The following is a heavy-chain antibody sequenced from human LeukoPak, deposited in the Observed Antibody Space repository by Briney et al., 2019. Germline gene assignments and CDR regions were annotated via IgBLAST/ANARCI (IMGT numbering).Heavy chain of an antibody. J-gene: IGHJ4*02. V-gene: IGHV3-23*01. CDR2: ISGSGGST. CDR1: GFTFSSYA. CDR3: ARGGGGYVGFDY. D-gene: IGHD5-12*01. Sequence: GGSLRLSCAASGFTFSSYAMSWVRQAPGKGLEWVSAISGSGGSTYYADSVKGRFTISRDNSKNTLYLQMNSLRAEDTAVYHCARGGGGYVGFDYWGQGTLVTVSS.